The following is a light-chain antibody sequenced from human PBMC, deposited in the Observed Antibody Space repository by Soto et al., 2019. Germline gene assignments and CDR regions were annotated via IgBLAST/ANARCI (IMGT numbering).Light chain of an antibody. CDR3: QQYNTSSWT. Sequence: IQMTQSPSTLSASAGDRVTITCRASQSISSWLAWYQQKPGKAPKFLIYDASSLESGVPSRFSGSGSGTEFTLTISSLQPDDFATYYCQQYNTSSWTFGQGTKVDVK. J-gene: IGKJ1*01. CDR2: DAS. CDR1: QSISSW. V-gene: IGKV1-5*01.